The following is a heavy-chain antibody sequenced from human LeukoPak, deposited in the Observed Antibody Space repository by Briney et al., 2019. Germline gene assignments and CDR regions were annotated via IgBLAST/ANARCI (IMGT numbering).Heavy chain of an antibody. D-gene: IGHD3-22*01. CDR3: AKDMGERITMIVVVTYFVY. J-gene: IGHJ4*02. CDR1: GFTFSSYG. CDR2: IRYDGSNK. V-gene: IGHV3-30*02. Sequence: PGGSLRLSCAASGFTFSSYGMHWVRQAPGKGLEWVAFIRYDGSNKYYADSVKGRFTISRDNSKNTLYLQMNSLRAEDTAVYYCAKDMGERITMIVVVTYFVYWGQGTLVTVSS.